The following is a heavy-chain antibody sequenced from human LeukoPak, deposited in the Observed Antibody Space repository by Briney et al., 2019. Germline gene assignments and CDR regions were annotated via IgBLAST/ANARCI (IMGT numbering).Heavy chain of an antibody. CDR2: ISTSSSYI. D-gene: IGHD6-13*01. J-gene: IGHJ4*02. Sequence: GGSLRLSCAASGFTFSSYNMNWVRQAPGKGLEWVSSISTSSSYIYYADSVKGRFTISRDNAKNSLYLQMNSLRAEDTAVYYCARGHSSSWMSEIDYWGQGTLVTVSS. CDR1: GFTFSSYN. CDR3: ARGHSSSWMSEIDY. V-gene: IGHV3-21*01.